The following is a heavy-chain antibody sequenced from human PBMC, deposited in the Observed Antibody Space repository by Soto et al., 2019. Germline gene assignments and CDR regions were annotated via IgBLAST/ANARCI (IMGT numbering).Heavy chain of an antibody. V-gene: IGHV3-15*01. CDR1: GFTFSNAW. J-gene: IGHJ4*02. CDR2: IKSKTDGGTT. Sequence: GGSLRLSCAASGFTFSNAWMSWVRQAPGKGLEWVGRIKSKTDGGTTDYAAPVKGRFTISRDDSKNTLYLQMNSLKTEDTAVYYCTTDPVIVVVVAAPFWGQGTLVTVSS. CDR3: TTDPVIVVVVAAPF. D-gene: IGHD2-15*01.